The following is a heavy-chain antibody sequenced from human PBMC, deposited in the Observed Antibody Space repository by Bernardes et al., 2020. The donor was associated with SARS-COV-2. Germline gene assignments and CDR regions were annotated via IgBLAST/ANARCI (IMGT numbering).Heavy chain of an antibody. V-gene: IGHV3-48*03. CDR3: TREGRTIVVVPAAASSMDV. CDR2: ISSSGSTI. CDR1: GFTLSSYE. J-gene: IGHJ6*02. Sequence: GGSLRLSCAASGFTLSSYEMNWVRQAPGKGLEWVSYISSSGSTIYYADPVKGRFTIYRDNAKNSLYLQMNSLRAEDKAVYYCTREGRTIVVVPAAASSMDVWGQGTTVTVSS. D-gene: IGHD2-2*01.